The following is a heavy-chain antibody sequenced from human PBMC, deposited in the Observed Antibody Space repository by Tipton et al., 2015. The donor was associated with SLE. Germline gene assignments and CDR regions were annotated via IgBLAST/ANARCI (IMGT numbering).Heavy chain of an antibody. J-gene: IGHJ3*02. CDR2: IYYSGST. D-gene: IGHD1-26*01. Sequence: TLSLTCTVSGGSISSSSYYWGWIRQPPGKGLEWIGSIYYSGSTYYNPSLKSRVTISVDTSKNQFSLKLSSVTAADTAVYYCARHPYSESYLDAFDIWGQGTMVTVSS. CDR1: GGSISSSSYY. CDR3: ARHPYSESYLDAFDI. V-gene: IGHV4-39*07.